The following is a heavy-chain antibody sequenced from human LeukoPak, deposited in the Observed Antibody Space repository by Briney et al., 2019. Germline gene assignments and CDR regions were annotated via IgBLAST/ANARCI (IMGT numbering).Heavy chain of an antibody. J-gene: IGHJ4*02. Sequence: ASVKVSCKASGYTFTSYYMHWVRQAPGQGLEWMGIINPSGGSTSYAQKFQGRVTMTRDTSTSTVYMELSSLRSEDTAVYYCARDLHAYYYDSSGYYSDYWGQGTLVTVSS. V-gene: IGHV1-46*01. CDR2: INPSGGST. CDR3: ARDLHAYYYDSSGYYSDY. D-gene: IGHD3-22*01. CDR1: GYTFTSYY.